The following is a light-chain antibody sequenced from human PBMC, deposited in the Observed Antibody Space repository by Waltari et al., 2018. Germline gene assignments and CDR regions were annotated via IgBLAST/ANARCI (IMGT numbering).Light chain of an antibody. V-gene: IGKV3-11*01. CDR3: QQRSSWPYT. CDR2: DAS. Sequence: EIVLTQSQATLTLSPGDTATLSCRASQTVRTFLAWSQQKPGQAPRLLIFDASSRATGISPKFRGSGSGTDFTLTVNNLEPEDFAVYYCQQRSSWPYTFGQGTRVDFK. J-gene: IGKJ2*01. CDR1: QTVRTF.